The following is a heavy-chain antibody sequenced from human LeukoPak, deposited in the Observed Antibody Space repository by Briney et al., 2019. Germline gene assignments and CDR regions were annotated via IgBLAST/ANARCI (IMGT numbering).Heavy chain of an antibody. CDR1: GFTVSSNF. CDR3: ARVPYSTGTYDY. D-gene: IGHD6-19*01. CDR2: ISNSSTTI. J-gene: IGHJ4*02. V-gene: IGHV3-48*02. Sequence: GGSLRLSCAVSGFTVSSNFMSWVRQAPGKGLEWISYISNSSTTIYYADSVRGRFTISRDNAKNSLYLQMNSLSDGDTAVYYYARVPYSTGTYDYWGQGTLVTVSS.